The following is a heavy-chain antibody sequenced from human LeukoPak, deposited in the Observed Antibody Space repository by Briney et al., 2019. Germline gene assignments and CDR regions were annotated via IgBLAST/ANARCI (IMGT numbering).Heavy chain of an antibody. Sequence: GGSLRLSCAASGFTFSSYSMNWVRQAPGKGLEWVSSISSSSSYIYYADSVKGRFTISRDNAKSSLYLQMNSLRAEDTAVYYCARDNSVVMEFDYRGQGTLVTVSS. CDR1: GFTFSSYS. D-gene: IGHD2-15*01. V-gene: IGHV3-21*01. J-gene: IGHJ4*02. CDR3: ARDNSVVMEFDY. CDR2: ISSSSSYI.